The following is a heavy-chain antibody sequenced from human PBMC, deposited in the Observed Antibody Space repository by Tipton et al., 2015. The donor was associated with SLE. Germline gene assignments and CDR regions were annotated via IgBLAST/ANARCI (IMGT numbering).Heavy chain of an antibody. CDR3: ARDPGSGWFQFDY. V-gene: IGHV3-30*14. D-gene: IGHD6-19*01. Sequence: SLRLSCAGSGFSFGRNTMHWVRQAPGKGLEWVAGISYHGSNKFYADSVKGRFIIARDNSKNTLYLQMNSLRAEDTAVYYCARDPGSGWFQFDYWGQGTLVTVSS. CDR2: ISYHGSNK. J-gene: IGHJ4*02. CDR1: GFSFGRNT.